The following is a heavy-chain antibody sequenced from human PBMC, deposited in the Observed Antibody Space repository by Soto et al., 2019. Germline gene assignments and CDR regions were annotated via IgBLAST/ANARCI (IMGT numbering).Heavy chain of an antibody. D-gene: IGHD5-18*01. CDR2: ISGSGGST. Sequence: GTLRLPCAASGFTLSSSAMSGVRQDPGKGLEWVSAISGSGGSTYYADSVKGRFTISRDNSKNTLYLQMNSLRAEDTAVYYCEKYHDTAMVKYYFDYWGQGTPGTVSS. J-gene: IGHJ4*02. CDR3: EKYHDTAMVKYYFDY. CDR1: GFTLSSSA. V-gene: IGHV3-23*01.